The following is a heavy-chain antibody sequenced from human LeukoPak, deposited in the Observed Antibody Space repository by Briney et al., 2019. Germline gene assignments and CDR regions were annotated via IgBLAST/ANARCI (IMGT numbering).Heavy chain of an antibody. CDR3: ARQTGSGLFILP. CDR2: MYYSGST. CDR1: GGSISSSNYY. J-gene: IGHJ4*02. Sequence: SETLSLTCTVSGGSISSSNYYWGWIRQPPGKRLEWIGNMYYSGSTYYNASLKSRVSISVDTSKNQFSLSLTSVTAADTAVYYCARQTGSGLFILPGGQGTLVTVSS. V-gene: IGHV4-39*01. D-gene: IGHD3/OR15-3a*01.